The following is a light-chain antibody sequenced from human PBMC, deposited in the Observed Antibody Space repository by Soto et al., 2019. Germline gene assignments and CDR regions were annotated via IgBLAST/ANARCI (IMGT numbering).Light chain of an antibody. J-gene: IGKJ5*01. V-gene: IGKV3-20*01. Sequence: EIALTQSPGTLSLSPRDRATLSCRASQTVSNNYLAWCQQKPGQAPRVIMYGASRRVTGIPDRSSGGGSGTDFTLTISRLEPEDFAVYFCQQYAGPPTTFGQGTRLEIK. CDR2: GAS. CDR1: QTVSNNY. CDR3: QQYAGPPTT.